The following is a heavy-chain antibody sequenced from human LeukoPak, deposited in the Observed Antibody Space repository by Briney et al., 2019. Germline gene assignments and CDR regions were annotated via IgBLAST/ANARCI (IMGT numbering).Heavy chain of an antibody. CDR1: GDSIRTSGYY. J-gene: IGHJ3*02. Sequence: PSETLSLTCTVSGDSIRTSGYYWTWIRQHPGKDLEWIGYIYYSGRTYYSPSLKSRVTISVHTSENQFSLELSSVTAADTAVYYCARGSAAGWHAFDIWGQGTMVTVSS. CDR3: ARGSAAGWHAFDI. D-gene: IGHD5-24*01. CDR2: IYYSGRT. V-gene: IGHV4-31*03.